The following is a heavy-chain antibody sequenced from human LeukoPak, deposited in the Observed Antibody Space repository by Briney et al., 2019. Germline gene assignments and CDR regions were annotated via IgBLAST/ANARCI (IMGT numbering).Heavy chain of an antibody. CDR3: ANERFGELNAFDI. CDR1: GDSVSSNRAA. D-gene: IGHD3-10*01. CDR2: TYYRSKWYH. V-gene: IGHV6-1*01. J-gene: IGHJ3*02. Sequence: SQTLSLTCAISGDSVSSNRAAWNWIRQSPSRGLEWLGRTYYRSKWYHDYAVPMKSRITINPDTSENQFSLQLDSLTPEDTAVYYCANERFGELNAFDIWGQGTMVTVSS.